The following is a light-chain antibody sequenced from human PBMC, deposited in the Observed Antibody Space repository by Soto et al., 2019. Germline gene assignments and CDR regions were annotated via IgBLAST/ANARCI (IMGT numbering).Light chain of an antibody. J-gene: IGKJ2*01. V-gene: IGKV3-20*01. CDR1: QSVSRNF. CDR3: KQYGSPPGVT. Sequence: EIVLTQSPGTLSLSPGERATLSCRASQSVSRNFLAWYQQKPGQAPRLLIYGASSRASGIPDRFSVSGSGTDFTLTISRLEPEDFAVYYCKQYGSPPGVTFGQGSKLEI. CDR2: GAS.